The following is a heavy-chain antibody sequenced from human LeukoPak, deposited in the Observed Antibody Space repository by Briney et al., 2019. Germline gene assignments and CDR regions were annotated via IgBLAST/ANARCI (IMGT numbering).Heavy chain of an antibody. CDR2: TYYRSKWYN. D-gene: IGHD1-26*01. J-gene: IGHJ6*02. CDR3: ARGYGRGMDV. V-gene: IGHV6-1*01. Sequence: SQTLSLTCAISGDSVSSNSAAWNWIRQSPSRGLEWLGRTYYRSKWYNDYTVSVKTRTIIKPDTSKNQFSLQVNSVTPEDTAVYYCARGYGRGMDVWGQGITVTVSS. CDR1: GDSVSSNSAA.